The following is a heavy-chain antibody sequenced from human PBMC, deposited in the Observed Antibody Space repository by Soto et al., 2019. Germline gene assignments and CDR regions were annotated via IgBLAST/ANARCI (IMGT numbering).Heavy chain of an antibody. D-gene: IGHD6-19*01. Sequence: GGSLSLSCAASGFTVSSNYMSWVRQAPGKGLEWVSVIYSGGSTYYADSVKGRFTISRDNSKNTLYLQMNSLRAEDTAVYYCSAVAGNYWGQGTLVTVSS. CDR3: SAVAGNY. J-gene: IGHJ4*02. CDR2: IYSGGST. CDR1: GFTVSSNY. V-gene: IGHV3-53*01.